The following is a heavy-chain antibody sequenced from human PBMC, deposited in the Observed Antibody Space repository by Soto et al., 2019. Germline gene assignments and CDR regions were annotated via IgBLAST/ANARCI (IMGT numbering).Heavy chain of an antibody. CDR3: ARELGGSYYAPVDS. D-gene: IGHD1-26*01. Sequence: QVQLVQSGAEVKKPGASVKVSCKASGYTFPSYGISWVRQAPGQGLEWMGWISAYNGNTKYAQKLQGRVTMTTDTYTSPADMEPRSLTSDDTAVYYCARELGGSYYAPVDSWGQGTLVSVSS. J-gene: IGHJ4*02. CDR1: GYTFPSYG. V-gene: IGHV1-18*01. CDR2: ISAYNGNT.